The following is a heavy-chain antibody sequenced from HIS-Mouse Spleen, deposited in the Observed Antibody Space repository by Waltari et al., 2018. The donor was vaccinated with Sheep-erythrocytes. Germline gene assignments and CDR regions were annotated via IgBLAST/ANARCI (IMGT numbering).Heavy chain of an antibody. Sequence: EVQLVESGGGLVQPGGSLRLSCAASGFTFSSYWMHWVRQARGKGLVWVSRINSDGSSTSYADSVKGRFTISRDNAKNTLYLQMNSLRAEDTAVYYCARDSNKQYYDFWSGYYTAPGWFDPWGQGTLVTVSS. CDR3: ARDSNKQYYDFWSGYYTAPGWFDP. D-gene: IGHD3-3*01. CDR2: INSDGSST. V-gene: IGHV3-74*01. CDR1: GFTFSSYW. J-gene: IGHJ5*02.